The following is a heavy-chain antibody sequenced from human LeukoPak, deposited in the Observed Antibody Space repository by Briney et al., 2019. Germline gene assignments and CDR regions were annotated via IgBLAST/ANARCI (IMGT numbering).Heavy chain of an antibody. Sequence: ASVKVSCKASGGTFSSYAISWVRQAPGQGLEWMGRIIPILGIANYAQKFQGRVTITADKSTGTAYMELSSLRSEDTAVYYCARDRYSYGYVSDYWGQGTLVTVSS. D-gene: IGHD5-18*01. CDR2: IIPILGIA. CDR3: ARDRYSYGYVSDY. J-gene: IGHJ4*02. CDR1: GGTFSSYA. V-gene: IGHV1-69*04.